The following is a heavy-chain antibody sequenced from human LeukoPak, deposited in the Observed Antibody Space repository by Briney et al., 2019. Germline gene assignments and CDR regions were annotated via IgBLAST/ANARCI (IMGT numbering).Heavy chain of an antibody. CDR1: GFTFSSYA. J-gene: IGHJ4*02. CDR2: ISYDGSNK. D-gene: IGHD4-17*01. CDR3: ARDQDYGDPFFDY. Sequence: PGRSLRLSCAASGFTFSSYAMHWVRQAPGKGLEWVAVISYDGSNKYYADSVKGRFTISRDNSKNTLYLQMNSLRAEDTAVYYCARDQDYGDPFFDYWGQGTPVTVSS. V-gene: IGHV3-30*01.